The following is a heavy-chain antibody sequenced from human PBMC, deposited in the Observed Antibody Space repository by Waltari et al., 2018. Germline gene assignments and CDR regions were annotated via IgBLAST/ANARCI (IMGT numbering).Heavy chain of an antibody. V-gene: IGHV3-23*01. CDR1: GFTFSSYA. CDR2: ISGGGGST. CDR3: AKVPNWGALSRDWYFDL. D-gene: IGHD7-27*01. Sequence: EVQLLESGGGLVQPGGSLRLSCAASGFTFSSYAMSWVRQAPGKGLEWVSAISGGGGSTDYADSVKGRFTISRDNAKNTLYLQMNSLRAEDTAVYYCAKVPNWGALSRDWYFDLWGRGTLVTVSS. J-gene: IGHJ2*01.